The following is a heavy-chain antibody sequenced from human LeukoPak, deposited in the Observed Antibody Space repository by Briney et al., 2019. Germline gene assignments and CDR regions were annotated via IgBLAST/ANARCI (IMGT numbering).Heavy chain of an antibody. D-gene: IGHD2-15*01. J-gene: IGHJ4*02. Sequence: ASVKVFCKASGYIFTTHGISWLRRAPGQGLEWMGWINPFNGDTKYPQKFQGRVTMTTDTSTSTAYMEIRSLRFDDTAVYYCTREDCNAGTCYFSVDWGQGTLVTVPS. CDR3: TREDCNAGTCYFSVD. CDR2: INPFNGDT. CDR1: GYIFTTHG. V-gene: IGHV1-18*01.